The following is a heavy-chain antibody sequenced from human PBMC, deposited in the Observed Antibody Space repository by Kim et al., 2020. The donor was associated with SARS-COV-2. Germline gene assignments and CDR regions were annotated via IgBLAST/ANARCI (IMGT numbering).Heavy chain of an antibody. CDR2: ISSSGSTI. CDR1: GFTFSSYE. D-gene: IGHD3-22*01. Sequence: GGSLRLSCAASGFTFSSYEMKWVRQAPGKGLEWVSYISSSGSTIYYADSVKGRFTISRDNAKNSLYLQMNSLRAEDTAVYYCARVSYYDSSGQDYWGQGTLVTVSS. CDR3: ARVSYYDSSGQDY. V-gene: IGHV3-48*03. J-gene: IGHJ4*02.